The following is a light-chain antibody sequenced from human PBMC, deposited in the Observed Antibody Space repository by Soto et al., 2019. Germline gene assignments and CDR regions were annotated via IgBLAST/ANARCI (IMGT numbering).Light chain of an antibody. CDR3: QQSYSTPRT. V-gene: IGKV1-39*01. CDR1: QSISSY. J-gene: IGKJ1*01. Sequence: DLQMTQSPSSLSASVGDRVTITCRASQSISSYLNWYQQKPGKAPKLLIYAASSLQSGVPSRFSGSGSGTDFTLTISSLQPEDFATYYCQQSYSTPRTFGQGTKAEMK. CDR2: AAS.